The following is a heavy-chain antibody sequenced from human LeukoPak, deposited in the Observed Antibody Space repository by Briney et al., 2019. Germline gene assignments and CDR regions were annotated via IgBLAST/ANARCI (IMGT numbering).Heavy chain of an antibody. J-gene: IGHJ4*02. V-gene: IGHV3-23*01. Sequence: GGSLRLSCAASGFTFSSYAMSWVRQAPGKGLEWVSAISGSGGSTHYADSVKGRFTISRDNSKNTLYLQMNSVRAEDTAVYYYAKVSGPSPGFYDSSGYLYYFDYWGQGTLVTVSS. CDR2: ISGSGGST. D-gene: IGHD3-22*01. CDR3: AKVSGPSPGFYDSSGYLYYFDY. CDR1: GFTFSSYA.